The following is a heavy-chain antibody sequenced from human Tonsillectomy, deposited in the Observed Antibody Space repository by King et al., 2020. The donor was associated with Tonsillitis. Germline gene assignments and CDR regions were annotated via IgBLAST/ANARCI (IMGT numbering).Heavy chain of an antibody. Sequence: VQLVESGGGVVQPGRSLRLSCAASGFTFSSYAMHWVRQAPGKGLEWVAVISYDGNNKYYADSVKGRFTISRDNSKNTLYLQMNNLRPEDTAVYYCDLFLEWSRVPDAFDIWGQGTMVTVSS. CDR1: GFTFSSYA. CDR3: DLFLEWSRVPDAFDI. CDR2: ISYDGNNK. D-gene: IGHD3-3*01. J-gene: IGHJ3*02. V-gene: IGHV3-30-3*01.